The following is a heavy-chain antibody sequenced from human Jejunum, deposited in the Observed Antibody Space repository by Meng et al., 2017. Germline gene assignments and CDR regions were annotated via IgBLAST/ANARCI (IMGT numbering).Heavy chain of an antibody. CDR3: AKDYTGGSYYLFDY. CDR2: ISGYGGLT. V-gene: IGHV3-23*01. D-gene: IGHD1-26*01. J-gene: IGHJ4*02. CDR1: GFTFSDYA. Sequence: GESLKISCAASGFTFSDYAMSWVRQAPGKGLEWVSTISGYGGLTYYADSVEGRFLISRDKSTNTLYLQMNSLRAEDTAVYYCAKDYTGGSYYLFDYWGQGTLVTVSS.